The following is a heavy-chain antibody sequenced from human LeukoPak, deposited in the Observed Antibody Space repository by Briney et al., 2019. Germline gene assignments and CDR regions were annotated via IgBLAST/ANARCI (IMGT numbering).Heavy chain of an antibody. D-gene: IGHD2-2*01. CDR3: ARVWSACSSSSCYDY. CDR2: TYYRSKWYN. J-gene: IGHJ4*02. V-gene: IGHV6-1*01. CDR1: GDSVSSTNSAA. Sequence: SQTLSLTCAISGDSVSSTNSAAWNWIRQSPSRGLEWLGRTYYRSKWYNDYAVSVKSRITINPDTSKNQFSLQLNSVTPEDTAVYYCARVWSACSSSSCYDYWGQGTLVTVSS.